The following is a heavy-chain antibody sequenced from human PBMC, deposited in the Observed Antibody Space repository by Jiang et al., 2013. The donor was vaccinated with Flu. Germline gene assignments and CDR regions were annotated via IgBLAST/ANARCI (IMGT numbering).Heavy chain of an antibody. CDR2: INHSGST. CDR1: GGSFSGYY. D-gene: IGHD6-19*01. J-gene: IGHJ6*02. Sequence: PSETLSLTCAVYGGSFSGYYWSWIRQPPRKGLEWIGEINHSGSTNYNPSLKSRVTISVDTSKNQFSLKLSSVTAADTAVYYCARGRIAVAGTFTYYGMDVWGQGTTVTVSS. V-gene: IGHV4-34*01. CDR3: ARGRIAVAGTFTYYGMDV.